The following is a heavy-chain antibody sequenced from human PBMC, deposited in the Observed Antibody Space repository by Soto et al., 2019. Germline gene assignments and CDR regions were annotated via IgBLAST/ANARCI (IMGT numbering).Heavy chain of an antibody. CDR3: ALVVRGVTTEAHYFDY. J-gene: IGHJ4*02. CDR2: IYPGDSDT. Sequence: GECLKISCKGSGYKFTNYWIGWVRQMPGKGLEWLGLIYPGDSDTRYSSSFQGQVTISADKSISTAYLQWSSLKASDTAIYYCALVVRGVTTEAHYFDYWGQGTLVTVSS. V-gene: IGHV5-51*01. CDR1: GYKFTNYW. D-gene: IGHD3-10*01.